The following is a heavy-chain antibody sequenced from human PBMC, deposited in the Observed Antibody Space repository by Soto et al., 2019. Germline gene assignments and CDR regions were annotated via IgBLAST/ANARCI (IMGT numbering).Heavy chain of an antibody. CDR2: INPNSGGT. Sequence: ASVKVSCKASGYTFTGYYMHWVRQAPGQGLEWMGWINPNSGGTNYAQKFQGWVTMTRDTSISTAYMELGRLRSDETAAYYCARGGMVRGVIIHRYYYYMDVWGKGTTVTVSS. CDR1: GYTFTGYY. D-gene: IGHD3-10*01. CDR3: ARGGMVRGVIIHRYYYYMDV. J-gene: IGHJ6*03. V-gene: IGHV1-2*04.